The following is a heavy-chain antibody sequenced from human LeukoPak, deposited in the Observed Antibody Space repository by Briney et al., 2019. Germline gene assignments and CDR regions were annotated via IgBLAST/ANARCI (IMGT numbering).Heavy chain of an antibody. J-gene: IGHJ3*02. V-gene: IGHV3-74*01. CDR3: TRVGYCATTSCRTAFDI. D-gene: IGHD2-2*01. Sequence: GGSLRLSCAVSGFTFSNYWMHWVRQVAGKGLVWVARINTDGSTTNYADSVKGRFTISRDNAKNTLYLQMNSLRAEDTAVYYCTRVGYCATTSCRTAFDIWGQGTMVTVSS. CDR2: INTDGSTT. CDR1: GFTFSNYW.